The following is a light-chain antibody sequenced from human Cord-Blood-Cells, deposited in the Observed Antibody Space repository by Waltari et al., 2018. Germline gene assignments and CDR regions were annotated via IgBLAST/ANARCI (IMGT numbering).Light chain of an antibody. CDR2: DSS. Sequence: DIQMTKSPSSLSASVGDRVTINCRASKSISSYLHWHQQKPGKAPKLLIYDSSSLQSGVPSRFSGSGSGTDFTLTISRLQPEDFATYYCQQSYSTPLTFGGGTKVEIK. J-gene: IGKJ4*01. CDR1: KSISSY. V-gene: IGKV1-39*01. CDR3: QQSYSTPLT.